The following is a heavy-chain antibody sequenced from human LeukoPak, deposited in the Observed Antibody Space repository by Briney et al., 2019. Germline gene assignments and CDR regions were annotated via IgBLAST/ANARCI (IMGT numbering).Heavy chain of an antibody. Sequence: SETLSLTCTVSGGSISSYYWSWIRQPPGKGLEWIGYIYYSGSTNYNPSLKSRVTISVDTSKNQFSLKLSSVAAADTAVYYCARDRGGDGYNDYYFDYWGQGTLVTVSS. V-gene: IGHV4-59*01. CDR2: IYYSGST. J-gene: IGHJ4*02. CDR3: ARDRGGDGYNDYYFDY. D-gene: IGHD5-24*01. CDR1: GGSISSYY.